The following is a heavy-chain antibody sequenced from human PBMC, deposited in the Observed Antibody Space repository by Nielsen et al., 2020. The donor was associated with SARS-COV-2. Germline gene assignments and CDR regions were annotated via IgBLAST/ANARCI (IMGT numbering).Heavy chain of an antibody. D-gene: IGHD5-18*01. J-gene: IGHJ4*02. V-gene: IGHV3-30-3*01. Sequence: GESLKISCAASGFTFSSYWMHWVRQAPGKGLEWVAVISYDGSNKYYADSVRGRFTISRDNSKNTLYLQMNSLRAEDTAVYYCARGPLDTAMEKGGFDYWGQGTLVTVSS. CDR3: ARGPLDTAMEKGGFDY. CDR2: ISYDGSNK. CDR1: GFTFSSYW.